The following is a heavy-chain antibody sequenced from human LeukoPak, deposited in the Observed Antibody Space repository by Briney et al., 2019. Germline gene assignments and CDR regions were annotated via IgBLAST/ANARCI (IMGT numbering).Heavy chain of an antibody. J-gene: IGHJ4*02. CDR1: GYTFTSYY. Sequence: ASVKVSCKASGYTFTSYYMHWVRQAPGQGLEWMGIFNPSGGSTSYAQKFQGRVTMTRDTSTSTVYMELSSLRSEDTAVYYCARNWIGDSSGYAPFDYWGPGTLVTVSS. D-gene: IGHD3-22*01. CDR3: ARNWIGDSSGYAPFDY. V-gene: IGHV1-46*01. CDR2: FNPSGGST.